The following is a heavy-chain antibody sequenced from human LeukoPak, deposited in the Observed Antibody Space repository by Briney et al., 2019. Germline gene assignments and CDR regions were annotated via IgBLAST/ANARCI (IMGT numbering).Heavy chain of an antibody. J-gene: IGHJ4*02. CDR2: ISHGGNT. D-gene: IGHD5-18*01. CDR3: ARVNTPMATFDF. CDR1: GFAITSTYF. Sequence: SETLSLTCTVSGFAITSTYFWAWIRQSPGEGLEWIATISHGGNTYYNPSLKSRVTMSIDTSKTQFSLKLTSVTAADTAVYYCARVNTPMATFDFWGQGTRVTVSS. V-gene: IGHV4-38-2*02.